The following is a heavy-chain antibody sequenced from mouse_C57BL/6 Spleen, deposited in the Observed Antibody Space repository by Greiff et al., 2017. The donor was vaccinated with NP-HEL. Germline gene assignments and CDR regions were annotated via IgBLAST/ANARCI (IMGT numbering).Heavy chain of an antibody. CDR3: AIHGGSSHLSYAMDY. Sequence: VQLQESGAELVKPGASVKLSCKASGYTFTEYTIHWVKQRSGQGLEWIGWFYPGSGSIKYNEKIKDTATLTADKSSSTVYMELSRLTSADSAVYFWAIHGGSSHLSYAMDYWGQGTSVTVSS. D-gene: IGHD1-1*01. J-gene: IGHJ4*01. CDR2: FYPGSGSI. V-gene: IGHV1-62-2*01. CDR1: GYTFTEYT.